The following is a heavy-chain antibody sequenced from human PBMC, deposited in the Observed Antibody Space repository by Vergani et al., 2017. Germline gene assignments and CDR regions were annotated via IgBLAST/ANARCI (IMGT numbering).Heavy chain of an antibody. D-gene: IGHD2-2*01. V-gene: IGHV4-4*07. Sequence: QVQLQESGPGLVKPSETLSLTCTVSGGSLSSYYWSWIRQPAGKGLEWIGRIYTSGSTNYNPSLKSRVTMSVDTSKNQFSLQLSSVTAADTAVYYCARDRDIVVVPAARGGANWFDPWGQGTLVTVSS. J-gene: IGHJ5*02. CDR3: ARDRDIVVVPAARGGANWFDP. CDR1: GGSLSSYY. CDR2: IYTSGST.